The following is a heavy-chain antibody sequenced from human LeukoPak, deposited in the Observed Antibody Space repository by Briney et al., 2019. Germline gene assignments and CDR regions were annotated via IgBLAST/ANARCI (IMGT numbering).Heavy chain of an antibody. CDR1: GGSFSGYY. V-gene: IGHV4-34*01. CDR3: ASSQRVPAAIGRRWFDP. D-gene: IGHD2-2*01. Sequence: PSGTLSPTCAVYGGSFSGYYWSWIRQPPGKGLEWIGEINHSGGTNYNPSLKSRVTISVDTSKNQFSLKLSSVTAADTAVYYCASSQRVPAAIGRRWFDPWGQGTLVTVSS. J-gene: IGHJ5*02. CDR2: INHSGGT.